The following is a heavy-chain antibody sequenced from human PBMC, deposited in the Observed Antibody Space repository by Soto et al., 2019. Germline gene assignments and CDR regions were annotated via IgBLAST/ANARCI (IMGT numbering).Heavy chain of an antibody. CDR1: GYIFSGYA. J-gene: IGHJ4*02. CDR3: ATTASGTNCFDH. D-gene: IGHD4-4*01. V-gene: IGHV1-3*01. Sequence: QVQLVQSGTEARKAGASVKVSCRASGYIFSGYAIQWVRQAPGQRLEWMGWIAAGNGNTRYSQKLQDRVTISRDISASTAYMELTSLRSRDTAIYYCATTASGTNCFDHWGQGTLVTVYS. CDR2: IAAGNGNT.